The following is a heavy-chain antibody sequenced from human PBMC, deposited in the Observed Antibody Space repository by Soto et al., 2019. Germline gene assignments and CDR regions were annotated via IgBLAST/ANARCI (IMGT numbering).Heavy chain of an antibody. V-gene: IGHV3-11*05. CDR1: GFTFSDYY. J-gene: IGHJ6*02. CDR2: ISSSSSDT. Sequence: QVQLVESGGGLVKPGGSLRLSCAASGFTFSDYYMSWIRQAPGRGLEWVSYISSSSSDTNYADYVKGRFTISRDNAKNSLYLQMNGLRAEDTAVYYCASPSYYGMDGWGQGTKVTVSS. CDR3: ASPSYYGMDG.